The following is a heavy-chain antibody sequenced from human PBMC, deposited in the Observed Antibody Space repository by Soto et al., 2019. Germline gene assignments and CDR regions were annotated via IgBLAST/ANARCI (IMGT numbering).Heavy chain of an antibody. CDR1: GFTFRSYG. D-gene: IGHD5-18*01. V-gene: IGHV3-33*01. CDR3: VREGAEGTAMGGYMDV. CDR2: IWYDGSNK. J-gene: IGHJ6*03. Sequence: QVQLGESRGGVVQPGRSLTLSCAASGFTFRSYGMHWVRQAPGKGLEWVAVIWYDGSNKDYADSVKGRFTISRDNSKNTLYLQMNILIAEDTAVYYCVREGAEGTAMGGYMDVWGKGTTVTVSS.